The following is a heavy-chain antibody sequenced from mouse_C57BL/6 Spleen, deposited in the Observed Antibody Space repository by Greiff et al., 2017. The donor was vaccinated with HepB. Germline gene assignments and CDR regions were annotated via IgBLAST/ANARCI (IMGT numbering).Heavy chain of an antibody. J-gene: IGHJ2*01. CDR2: INPSTGGT. Sequence: VQLQQSGPELVKPGASVKISCKASGYSFTGYYMNWVKQSPEKSLEWIGEINPSTGGTTYNQKFKDKATLTVDKASSTAYMQLKSLTSEDSAVYYCERGAKATLDYWGQGTTLTVSS. V-gene: IGHV1-42*01. CDR3: ERGAKATLDY. D-gene: IGHD3-2*02. CDR1: GYSFTGYY.